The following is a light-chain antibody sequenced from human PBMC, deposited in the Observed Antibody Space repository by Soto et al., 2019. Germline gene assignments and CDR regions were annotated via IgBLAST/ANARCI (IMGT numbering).Light chain of an antibody. CDR1: TSNIGAPYD. CDR2: GAN. J-gene: IGLJ1*01. Sequence: QSVLTQPPSVSGAPGQRVSISCTGSTSNIGAPYDVHWYQHLPGAAPKLLIYGANNRPSGLPDRFSASKSGTSASLAITSLQADDEADYYCQSYDISIHNYVFGTGTKGPVL. CDR3: QSYDISIHNYV. V-gene: IGLV1-40*01.